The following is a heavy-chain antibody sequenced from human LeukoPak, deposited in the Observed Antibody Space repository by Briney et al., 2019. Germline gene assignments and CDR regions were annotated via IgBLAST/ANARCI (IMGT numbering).Heavy chain of an antibody. CDR2: IYHSGST. V-gene: IGHV4-4*02. J-gene: IGHJ3*02. D-gene: IGHD4-17*01. Sequence: PSETLSLTCAVSGGSISSSNWWSWVRQPPGKGLEWIGEIYHSGSTNYNPSLKSRVTISVDKSKNQFSLKLSSVTAADTAVYYCASPTVTTLHAFDIWGQGTMVTVSS. CDR3: ASPTVTTLHAFDI. CDR1: GGSISSSNW.